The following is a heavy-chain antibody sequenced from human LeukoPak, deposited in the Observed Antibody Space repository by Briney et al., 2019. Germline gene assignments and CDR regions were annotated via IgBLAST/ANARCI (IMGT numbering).Heavy chain of an antibody. CDR3: ARGSSSRKWFDP. Sequence: PSETLSLTCPVYGGSFSGYYWSWIRQPPGKGLEWIGEINHSGSTNYNPSLKSRVTISVDTSKNQFSLKLSSVTAADTAVYYCARGSSSRKWFDPWGQGTLVTVSS. V-gene: IGHV4-34*01. CDR1: GGSFSGYY. CDR2: INHSGST. J-gene: IGHJ5*02. D-gene: IGHD6-13*01.